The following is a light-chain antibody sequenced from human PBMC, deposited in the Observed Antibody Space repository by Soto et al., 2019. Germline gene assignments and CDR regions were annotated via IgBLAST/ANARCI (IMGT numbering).Light chain of an antibody. V-gene: IGLV2-14*01. CDR3: SSYTSSSTVV. CDR2: EVS. CDR1: SSDVGGYNY. J-gene: IGLJ2*01. Sequence: QSALTQPASVSGSPGQSITISCTGTSSDVGGYNYVSWYQQHPGKAPKLMIYEVSNRPSGVSNRFSGSKSRNTASLTISGLQAEDEADYYCSSYTSSSTVVFGGGTQLTVL.